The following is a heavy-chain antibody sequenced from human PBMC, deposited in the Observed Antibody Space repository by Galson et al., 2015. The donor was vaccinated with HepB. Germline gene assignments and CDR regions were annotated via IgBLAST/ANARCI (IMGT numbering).Heavy chain of an antibody. CDR2: IIPIFGTA. CDR1: GGTFSSYA. CDR3: ARAPRPHYDILTGLSGF. Sequence: SVKVSCKASGGTFSSYAISWVRQAPGQGLEWMGGIIPIFGTANYAQKFQGRVTITADESTSTAYMELSSLRSEDTAVYYCARAPRPHYDILTGLSGFCGQRTLSTVSP. V-gene: IGHV1-69*13. J-gene: IGHJ4*02. D-gene: IGHD3-9*01.